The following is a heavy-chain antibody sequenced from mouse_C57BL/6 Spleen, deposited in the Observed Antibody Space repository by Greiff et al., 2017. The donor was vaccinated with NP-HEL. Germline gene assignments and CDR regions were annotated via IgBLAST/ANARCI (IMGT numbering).Heavy chain of an antibody. CDR1: GFTFSDYY. CDR2: ISNGGGST. D-gene: IGHD1-1*01. J-gene: IGHJ3*01. V-gene: IGHV5-12*01. Sequence: EVKVVESGGGLVQPGGSLKLSCAASGFTFSDYYMYWVRQTPEKRLEWVAYISNGGGSTYYPDTVKGRFTISRDNAKNTLYLQMSRLKSEDTAMYYCARPYYYGSGAWFAYWGQGTLVTVSA. CDR3: ARPYYYGSGAWFAY.